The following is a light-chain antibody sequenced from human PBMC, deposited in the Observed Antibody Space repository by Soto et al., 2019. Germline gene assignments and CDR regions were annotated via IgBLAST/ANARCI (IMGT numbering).Light chain of an antibody. CDR2: DAY. J-gene: IGKJ1*01. CDR3: QQRSNWPRT. Sequence: EIVLKQYPVDLCLSPGERATLSCRASLSISNSLAWYQQKPGQAPRLLIYDAYNRATGIQARFSGSGSGTDFTLTISSLEPEDCAVYYCQQRSNWPRTVGQGTKVDIK. V-gene: IGKV3-11*01. CDR1: LSISNS.